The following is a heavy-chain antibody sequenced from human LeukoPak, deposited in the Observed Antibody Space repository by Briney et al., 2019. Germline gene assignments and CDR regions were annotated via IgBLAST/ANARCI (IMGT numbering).Heavy chain of an antibody. CDR3: ARGGVDWTFDY. CDR1: GGSISNYY. Sequence: SETLSLTCTVSGGSISNYYWSWIRQPAGKGLEWIGHIYTSGSTNFNPSLKSRVTMSVDTSKNQFSLNLSSVTAADTAVYYCARGGVDWTFDYWGQGTLVTVSS. V-gene: IGHV4-4*07. CDR2: IYTSGST. J-gene: IGHJ4*02. D-gene: IGHD3-9*01.